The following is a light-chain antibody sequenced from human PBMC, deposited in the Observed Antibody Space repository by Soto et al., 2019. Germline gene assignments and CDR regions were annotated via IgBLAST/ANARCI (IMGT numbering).Light chain of an antibody. J-gene: IGKJ2*01. CDR1: QTVNSAY. Sequence: DNVMTQSPETLSLSPGERVTLSCRASQTVNSAYFAWHQQKPGQAPRLLIYRTSSRATGIPDRFSGSGSGTDFTLTISRLEPEDFAVYYCQQYGSLPYTFGQGTKLEIK. CDR2: RTS. V-gene: IGKV3-20*01. CDR3: QQYGSLPYT.